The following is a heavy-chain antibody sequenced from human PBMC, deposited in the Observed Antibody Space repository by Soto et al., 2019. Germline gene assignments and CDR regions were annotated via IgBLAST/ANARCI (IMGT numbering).Heavy chain of an antibody. J-gene: IGHJ1*01. CDR3: ARDSPDYDILTGPSQH. CDR2: IWYDGSNK. D-gene: IGHD3-9*01. V-gene: IGHV3-33*01. CDR1: GFTFSSYG. Sequence: GGSLRLSCAASGFTFSSYGMHWVRQAPGKGLEWVAVIWYDGSNKYYADSVKGRFTISRDNSKNTLYLQMNSLRAEDTAVYYCARDSPDYDILTGPSQHWGQGTLVTVSS.